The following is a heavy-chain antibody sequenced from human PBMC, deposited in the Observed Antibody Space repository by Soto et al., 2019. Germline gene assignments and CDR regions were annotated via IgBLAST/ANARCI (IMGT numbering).Heavy chain of an antibody. Sequence: PSETLSLTCTVSGGSISSGDYYWSWIRQPQGKGLXWXGXXXYXGXTXYXXXXKSRVTISVDTSKNQFSLKLSSVTAAHTAVYYCARGIEIGRWFDPWGQGTLVTVSS. CDR1: GGSISSGDYY. CDR3: ARGIEIGRWFDP. CDR2: XXYXGXT. V-gene: IGHV4-30-4*01. J-gene: IGHJ5*02.